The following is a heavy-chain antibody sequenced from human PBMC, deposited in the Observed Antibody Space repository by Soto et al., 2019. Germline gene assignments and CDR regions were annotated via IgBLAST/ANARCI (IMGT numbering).Heavy chain of an antibody. V-gene: IGHV4-31*03. CDR1: GGAISSGGYY. CDR3: ARDRRGSDGMDV. D-gene: IGHD5-12*01. J-gene: IGHJ6*02. CDR2: IWYSGST. Sequence: QVQLQESGPGLVKPSQTLSLPCTVSGGAISSGGYYWSCIRQHPGKGLEWIGYIWYSGSTYYNPSRKSRVTRSVDTSKNQFSLKLSSVTAADTAVYYCARDRRGSDGMDVWGQGTTVTVSS.